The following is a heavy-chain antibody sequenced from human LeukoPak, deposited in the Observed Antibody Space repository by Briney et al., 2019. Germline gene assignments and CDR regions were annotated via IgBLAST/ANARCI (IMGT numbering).Heavy chain of an antibody. CDR3: AYPGPAFDI. CDR1: GFTFSSYA. CDR2: ISGSGGST. Sequence: WGSLRLSCAASGFTFSSYAMSWVRQAPGKGLEWVSAISGSGGSTHYADSVKGRFTNSRDNSKNTLYLQMNSLRAEDTAVYYCAYPGPAFDIWGQGTMVTVSS. V-gene: IGHV3-23*01. J-gene: IGHJ3*02.